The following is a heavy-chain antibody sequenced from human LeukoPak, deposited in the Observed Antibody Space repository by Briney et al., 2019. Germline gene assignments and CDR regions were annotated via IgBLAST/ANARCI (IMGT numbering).Heavy chain of an antibody. CDR3: ASSRVGYYYGSGSYCY. J-gene: IGHJ4*02. CDR1: GGSISSGSYY. V-gene: IGHV4-61*02. CDR2: IYTSGST. Sequence: SQTLSLTCTVSGGSISSGSYYWSWIRQPAGKGLEWIGRIYTSGSTNYNPSLKSRVTISVDTSKNQFSLKLSSVTAADTAVYYCASSRVGYYYGSGSYCYWGQGTLVTVSS. D-gene: IGHD3-10*01.